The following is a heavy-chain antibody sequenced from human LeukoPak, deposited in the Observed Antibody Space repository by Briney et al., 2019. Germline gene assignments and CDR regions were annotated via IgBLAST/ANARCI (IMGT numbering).Heavy chain of an antibody. CDR1: GGTISSGGYY. V-gene: IGHV4-31*03. CDR2: IYYSGST. Sequence: PSQTLSLTCTVSGGTISSGGYYWSWIRQHAGKGLEWIEYIYYSGSTYYNPSLKSRVTISLDTSKNQFSLKLSSVTAADTAVYYCARCPVCPYWGQGTLVTVSS. CDR3: ARCPVCPY. D-gene: IGHD5/OR15-5a*01. J-gene: IGHJ4*02.